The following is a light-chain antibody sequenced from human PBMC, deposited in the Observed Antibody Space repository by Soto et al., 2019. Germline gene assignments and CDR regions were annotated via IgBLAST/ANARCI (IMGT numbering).Light chain of an antibody. V-gene: IGLV2-14*01. CDR2: DVS. Sequence: QSVLTQPASVSGSPGQSITISCTGTSSDVGGYNYVSWYQQHPGKAPKLMIYDVSNRPSGVSNRFSGSKSGNTASLTISGLQAEEEADYYCSSYTSRTLVVFGGGTKLTAL. CDR3: SSYTSRTLVV. J-gene: IGLJ2*01. CDR1: SSDVGGYNY.